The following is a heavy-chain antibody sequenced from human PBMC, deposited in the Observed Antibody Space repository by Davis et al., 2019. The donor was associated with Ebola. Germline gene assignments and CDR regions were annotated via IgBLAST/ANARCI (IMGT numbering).Heavy chain of an antibody. CDR2: FYYKGDT. J-gene: IGHJ3*02. Sequence: PSETLSLTCSVSGVSISTGDFYWAWFRQPPGKGLEWAGSFYYKGDTYSKPSLKSRVTISADASKNQFWLHLDSGTAADTAVYYCARVMYEYHTSSYSTADAFDIWGQGTRVIVSS. V-gene: IGHV4-39*07. D-gene: IGHD3-22*01. CDR3: ARVMYEYHTSSYSTADAFDI. CDR1: GVSISTGDFY.